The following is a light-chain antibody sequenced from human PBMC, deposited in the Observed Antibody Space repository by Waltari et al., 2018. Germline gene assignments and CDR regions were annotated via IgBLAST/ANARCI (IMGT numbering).Light chain of an antibody. Sequence: QSALTQPASVSGSPGQSITISCTCTSSYVGGNHYFCWYQQHPGKAPNLMIYDVNQRPSGVSNRFSGSKAGNTASLTISGLQAEDEADYYCASYTTSSTWVFGGGTKLTVL. J-gene: IGLJ3*02. CDR1: SSYVGGNHY. V-gene: IGLV2-14*01. CDR2: DVN. CDR3: ASYTTSSTWV.